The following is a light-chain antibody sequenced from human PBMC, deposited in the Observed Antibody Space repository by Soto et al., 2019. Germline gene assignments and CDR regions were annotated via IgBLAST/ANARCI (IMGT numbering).Light chain of an antibody. CDR2: DVS. J-gene: IGLJ1*01. CDR3: CSYAGSYTYV. Sequence: QPVLTQPRSVSGSPGQAVTISCTGTSSDVGGYNYFSWYQQHPGKAPKLMIYDVSKRPSGVPDRFSGSKSGNTASLTISGLQAEDEADYYCCSYAGSYTYVFGTGTKVTVL. V-gene: IGLV2-11*01. CDR1: SSDVGGYNY.